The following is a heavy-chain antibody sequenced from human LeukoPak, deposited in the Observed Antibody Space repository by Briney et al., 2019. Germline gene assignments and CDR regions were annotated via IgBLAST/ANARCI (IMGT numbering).Heavy chain of an antibody. J-gene: IGHJ4*02. Sequence: SETLSLTCAVYGGSFSGYYWSWIRQPPGKGLEWIGEINHSGSTNYNPSLKSRVTISVDTSKNQFSLKLSSVTAADTAVYYCARQGPVSSIAVRCFDYWGQGTLVTVSS. D-gene: IGHD6-6*01. CDR1: GGSFSGYY. CDR2: INHSGST. CDR3: ARQGPVSSIAVRCFDY. V-gene: IGHV4-34*01.